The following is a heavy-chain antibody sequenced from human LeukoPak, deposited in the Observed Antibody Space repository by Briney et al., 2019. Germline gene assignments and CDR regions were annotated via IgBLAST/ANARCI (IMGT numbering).Heavy chain of an antibody. CDR3: ARRGSSSTGFDY. Sequence: SETLSLTCTVSGGSISSYYWSWIRQPPGKGLEWIGYIYYSGSTNYNPSLKSRVTISVDTSKNQFSPKLSSVTAADTAVYYCARRGSSSTGFDYWGQGTLVTVSS. CDR1: GGSISSYY. CDR2: IYYSGST. D-gene: IGHD2-2*01. J-gene: IGHJ4*02. V-gene: IGHV4-59*08.